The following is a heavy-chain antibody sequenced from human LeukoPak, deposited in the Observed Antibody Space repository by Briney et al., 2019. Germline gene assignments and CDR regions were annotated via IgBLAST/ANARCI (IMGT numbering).Heavy chain of an antibody. D-gene: IGHD2-21*01. Sequence: GGSLRLSCAASGFTFSSYAVSWVRQAPGKGLEWVSAISGSGGSTYYADSVKGRFTISRDNSENTLYLQMNSLRAEDTAVYYCAKRGEGTAYYFDYWGQGTLVTVSS. CDR3: AKRGEGTAYYFDY. CDR1: GFTFSSYA. CDR2: ISGSGGST. V-gene: IGHV3-23*01. J-gene: IGHJ4*02.